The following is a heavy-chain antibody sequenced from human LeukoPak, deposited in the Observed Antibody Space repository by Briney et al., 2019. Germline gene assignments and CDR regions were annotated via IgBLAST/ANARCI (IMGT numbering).Heavy chain of an antibody. D-gene: IGHD3-22*01. Sequence: SQTLSLTCTVSGGSISSGSYYWSWIRQPAGKGLEWIGRIYTSGSTNYNPSLKSRVTISVDTSKNQFSLKLSSVTAADTAVYYCARDHLPNYYDSSGYPDAFDIWGQGTMVTVSS. J-gene: IGHJ3*02. CDR1: GGSISSGSYY. CDR3: ARDHLPNYYDSSGYPDAFDI. CDR2: IYTSGST. V-gene: IGHV4-61*02.